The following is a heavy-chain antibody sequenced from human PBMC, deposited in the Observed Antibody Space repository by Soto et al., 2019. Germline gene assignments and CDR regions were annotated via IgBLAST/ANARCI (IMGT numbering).Heavy chain of an antibody. V-gene: IGHV1-18*01. J-gene: IGHJ4*02. CDR1: GYTFTSYG. CDR3: ARENNYYGSGSYHSGYFDY. Sequence: EASVKVSCKASGYTFTSYGISWVRQAPGQGLGWMGWISAYNGNTNYAQKLQGRVTMTTDTSTSTAYMELRSLRSGDTAVYYCARENNYYGSGSYHSGYFDYWGQGTLVTVSS. D-gene: IGHD3-10*01. CDR2: ISAYNGNT.